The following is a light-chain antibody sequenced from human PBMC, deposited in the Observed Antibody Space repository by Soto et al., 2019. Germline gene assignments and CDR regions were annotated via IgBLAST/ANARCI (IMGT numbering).Light chain of an antibody. Sequence: EIVLTQSPATLSLSPGERATLSCRASQSVSSYLAWYQQKPGQAPRLLIYDASNRATGIPARFSGGGSGTDFTLPISSLEPEDFAVYYWQQRSNWPTLGQWNKREIK. CDR2: DAS. CDR1: QSVSSY. CDR3: QQRSNWPT. V-gene: IGKV3-11*01. J-gene: IGKJ2*01.